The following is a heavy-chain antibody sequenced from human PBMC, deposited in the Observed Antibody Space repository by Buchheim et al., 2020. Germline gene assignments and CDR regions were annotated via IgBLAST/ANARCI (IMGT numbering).Heavy chain of an antibody. CDR2: ISSSISYI. V-gene: IGHV3-21*01. Sequence: EVQLVESGGGLVKPGGSLRLSCAASGFTFSSYSMNWVRQAPGKGLEWVSSISSSISYIYYADSVKGRFTISRDNAKNSLYLQMNSLRAEDTAVYYCARTTRRGLMTCSYFDYWGQGTL. D-gene: IGHD2-8*01. CDR3: ARTTRRGLMTCSYFDY. J-gene: IGHJ4*02. CDR1: GFTFSSYS.